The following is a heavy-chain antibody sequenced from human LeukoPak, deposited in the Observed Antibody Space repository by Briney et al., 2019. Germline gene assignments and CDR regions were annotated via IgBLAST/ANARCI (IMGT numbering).Heavy chain of an antibody. J-gene: IGHJ3*02. CDR3: ARLMATTDHDAFDI. Sequence: PGGSLRLSCAASGFTFSSYEMNWVRQAPGKGLEWVSYISSSGSTIYYADSVKGRFTISRDNAKNSLYLQMNSLGAKDTAVYYCARLMATTDHDAFDIWGQGTMVTVSS. CDR1: GFTFSSYE. CDR2: ISSSGSTI. V-gene: IGHV3-48*03. D-gene: IGHD5-24*01.